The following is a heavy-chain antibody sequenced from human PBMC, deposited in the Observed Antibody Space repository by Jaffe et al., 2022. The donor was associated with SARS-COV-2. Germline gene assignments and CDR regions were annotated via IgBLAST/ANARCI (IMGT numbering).Heavy chain of an antibody. J-gene: IGHJ6*03. CDR2: IRTKANSYAT. CDR1: GFTFSGSA. CDR3: TSYYGSGSGNFYMGV. V-gene: IGHV3-73*02. D-gene: IGHD3-10*01. Sequence: EVQLVESGGGLVQPGGSLKLSCAASGFTFSGSAMHWVRQASGKGLDWVGYIRTKANSYATAYAASVKGRFTISRDDSKNTAYLQMNSLKAEDAAVYYCTSYYGSGSGNFYMGVWGKGTTVTVSS.